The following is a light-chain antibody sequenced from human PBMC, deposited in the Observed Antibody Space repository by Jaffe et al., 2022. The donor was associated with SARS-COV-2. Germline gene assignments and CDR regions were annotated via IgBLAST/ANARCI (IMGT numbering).Light chain of an antibody. Sequence: SYVLTQPPSVSVAPGQTARITCGGNNIETKSVHWYQQKPGQAPVLVVHDDGDRPSGIPERFSGSNSGNTATLTISRVAAGDEADYYCQVWDHNSDNGVFGGGTRLTVL. CDR3: QVWDHNSDNGV. J-gene: IGLJ3*02. CDR2: DDG. CDR1: NIETKS. V-gene: IGLV3-21*02.